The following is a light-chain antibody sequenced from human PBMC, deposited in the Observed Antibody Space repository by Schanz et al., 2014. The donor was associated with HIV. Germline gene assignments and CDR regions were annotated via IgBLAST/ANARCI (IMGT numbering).Light chain of an antibody. V-gene: IGLV1-44*01. CDR2: SNS. Sequence: QSVLTQPPSASGTPGQRVTISCSGSSSNIRINTVNWYQQFPGTAPKLLIYSNSRRPSGIPDRFSGSKSGTSATLAITGLQTGDEADYYCGTWDSGLSARVFGGGTKLTVL. CDR3: GTWDSGLSARV. CDR1: SSNIRINT. J-gene: IGLJ3*02.